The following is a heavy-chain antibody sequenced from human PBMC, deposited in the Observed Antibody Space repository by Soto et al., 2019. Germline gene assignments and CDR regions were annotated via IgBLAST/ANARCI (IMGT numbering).Heavy chain of an antibody. Sequence: PSETLSLTCTVSGGSISSSSYYWGWIRQPPGKGLEWIGSIYYSGSTYYNPSLKSRVTISVDTSKNQFSLKLSSVTAADTAVYYCARQLRITMVRGARIGYYYYGMDVWGQGTTVTV. D-gene: IGHD3-10*01. CDR3: ARQLRITMVRGARIGYYYYGMDV. V-gene: IGHV4-39*01. CDR1: GGSISSSSYY. J-gene: IGHJ6*02. CDR2: IYYSGST.